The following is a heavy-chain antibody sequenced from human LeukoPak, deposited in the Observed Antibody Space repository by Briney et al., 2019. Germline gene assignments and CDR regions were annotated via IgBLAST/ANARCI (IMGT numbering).Heavy chain of an antibody. CDR3: TRDQMNY. D-gene: IGHD5-24*01. Sequence: EGSLRLSCTASEFTVSRNYMLWVRQAPGKGLEWVSLIFSNGDTHYADSVKGRFTISRDTSKNTVSLQMNSLRVEDTAMYYCTRDQMNYWGQGTLVTVSS. V-gene: IGHV3-53*01. CDR2: IFSNGDT. CDR1: EFTVSRNY. J-gene: IGHJ4*02.